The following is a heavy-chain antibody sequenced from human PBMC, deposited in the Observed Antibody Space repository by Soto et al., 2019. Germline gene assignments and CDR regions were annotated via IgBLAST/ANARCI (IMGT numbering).Heavy chain of an antibody. CDR3: AKGGSSWSYFDY. Sequence: EVQLLESGGGLVQPGGSLRLSCAASGFTISSYAMSWVRQAPGKGLEWVSTISASGGGTYYADSVKGRFTISRDNSKNTLYLQMNSLRAEDTAVYYCAKGGSSWSYFDYWGQGTLVTVSS. CDR1: GFTISSYA. J-gene: IGHJ4*02. CDR2: ISASGGGT. V-gene: IGHV3-23*01. D-gene: IGHD6-13*01.